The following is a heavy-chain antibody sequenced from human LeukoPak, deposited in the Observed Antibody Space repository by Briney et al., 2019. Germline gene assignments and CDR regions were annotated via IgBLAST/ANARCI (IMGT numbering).Heavy chain of an antibody. V-gene: IGHV4-4*07. D-gene: IGHD2-15*01. CDR1: GGSISSYY. CDR2: IYTSGST. Sequence: PSETLSLTCTVSGGSISSYYWSWIRQPAGKGLEWIGRIYTSGSTNYNPSLKSRVTMSVDTSKNQFSLKLSSVTAADTAVYYCAREEYCSGGSCYPNNWFDPWGKGTLVTVSS. CDR3: AREEYCSGGSCYPNNWFDP. J-gene: IGHJ5*02.